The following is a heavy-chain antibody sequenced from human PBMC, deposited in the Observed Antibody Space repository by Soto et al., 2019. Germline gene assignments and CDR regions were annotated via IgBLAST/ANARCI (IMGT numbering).Heavy chain of an antibody. CDR1: GFTFSSHS. J-gene: IGHJ6*02. CDR2: ITSTSSTR. D-gene: IGHD3-10*01. Sequence: GGSLRLSCAASGFTFSSHSMSWVRQAPGKGLEWISHITSTSSTRSYADSVRGRFTISRDNAKDSLYLQMNSLRDEDTAVYYCARRITMVRGPYYYYAMDVWGQGTTVTVSS. V-gene: IGHV3-48*02. CDR3: ARRITMVRGPYYYYAMDV.